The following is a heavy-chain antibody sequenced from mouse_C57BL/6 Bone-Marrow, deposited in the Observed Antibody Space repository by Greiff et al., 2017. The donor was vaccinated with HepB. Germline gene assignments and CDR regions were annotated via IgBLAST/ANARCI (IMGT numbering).Heavy chain of an antibody. CDR2: IYPRSGNT. CDR3: ASNYPY. D-gene: IGHD2-1*01. Sequence: QVQLQQSRAELARPGASVKLSCKASGYTFTSHGISWVKQRTGKGLEWIGEIYPRSGNTYYNEQFKGKATMTADKTSRTAYMELRSLTSDDSEVYCCASNYPYWGQGTLVTVSA. V-gene: IGHV1-81*01. CDR1: GYTFTSHG. J-gene: IGHJ3*01.